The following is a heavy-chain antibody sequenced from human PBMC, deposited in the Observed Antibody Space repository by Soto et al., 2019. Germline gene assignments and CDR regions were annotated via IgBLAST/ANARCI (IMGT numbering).Heavy chain of an antibody. V-gene: IGHV4-59*01. CDR1: GGSISSYY. CDR2: TYYNGRT. CDR3: ARSTSAAGNPFFY. J-gene: IGHJ4*02. D-gene: IGHD6-13*01. Sequence: QVQLQESGPGLVKPSETLSLTCTVSGGSISSYYWSWIRQPPGKGLEWIGYTYYNGRTNYNTSLKSRVTISVDSSNNQFSLKLRSVTAADTAGYYCARSTSAAGNPFFYWGQGTLVTVS.